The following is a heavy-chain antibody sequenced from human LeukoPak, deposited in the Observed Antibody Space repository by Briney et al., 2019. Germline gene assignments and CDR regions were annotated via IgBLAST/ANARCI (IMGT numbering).Heavy chain of an antibody. V-gene: IGHV3-21*01. J-gene: IGHJ4*02. CDR2: ISSSSSYI. CDR3: ARDRGSVLRFLEWLLGPDY. D-gene: IGHD3-3*01. CDR1: GFTFSSYS. Sequence: GGSLRLSCAASGFTFSSYSMNWVRQAPGKGLEWVSSISSSSSYIYYADSVKGRFTISRDNAKNSLYLQINRHRADDTAVYYRARDRGSVLRFLEWLLGPDYWGQGTLVTVSS.